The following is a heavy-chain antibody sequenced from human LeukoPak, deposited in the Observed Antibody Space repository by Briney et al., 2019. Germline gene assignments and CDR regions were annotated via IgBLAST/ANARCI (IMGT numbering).Heavy chain of an antibody. CDR2: IHPSGRL. V-gene: IGHV4-31*03. CDR3: SRGLDSRKLGY. Sequence: SQTLSLNCTVSGASFSSGDQYWNWIRQSPGKGLEWIGSIHPSGRLYNNPSLESRVTIAIDTSKNQSSLNLNSGTAADTAVYFCSRGLDSRKLGYWGQGTLVTVSS. CDR1: GASFSSGDQY. J-gene: IGHJ4*02. D-gene: IGHD3-22*01.